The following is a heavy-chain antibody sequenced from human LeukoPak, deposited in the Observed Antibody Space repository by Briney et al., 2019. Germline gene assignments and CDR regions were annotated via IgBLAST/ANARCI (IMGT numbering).Heavy chain of an antibody. CDR1: GGSLSSYY. CDR3: ATHSSSSSYFDY. Sequence: SETLSLTCTVSGGSLSSYYWSWIRQPPGKELEWIGYIYYSGSTYYNPSLKGRVTMSVDTSKNQFSLKLSSVTAADTAVYYCATHSSSSSYFDYWGQGTLVTVSS. D-gene: IGHD6-6*01. V-gene: IGHV4-59*04. J-gene: IGHJ4*02. CDR2: IYYSGST.